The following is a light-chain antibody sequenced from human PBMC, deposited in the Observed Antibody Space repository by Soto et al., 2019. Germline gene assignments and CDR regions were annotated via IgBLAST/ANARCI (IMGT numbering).Light chain of an antibody. CDR2: EVS. Sequence: QSALTQPASVSGSPGQSITISCTGTSFDVGGYNYVSWYQQHPGKAPKLIIYEVSKRPSGVPDRFSGSKSGNTASLTVSGLQAEDEADYYCSSYAGSNNLVFAGGTKVTVL. V-gene: IGLV2-8*01. J-gene: IGLJ3*02. CDR3: SSYAGSNNLV. CDR1: SFDVGGYNY.